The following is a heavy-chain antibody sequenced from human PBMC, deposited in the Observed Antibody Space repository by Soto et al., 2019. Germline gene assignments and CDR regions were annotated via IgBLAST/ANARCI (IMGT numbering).Heavy chain of an antibody. J-gene: IGHJ6*02. CDR1: GFTFDDYA. Sequence: GGSLRLSCAASGFTFDDYAMHWVRQASGKGLEWVSGISWNSGSIGYADSVKGRFTISRDNAKNSLYLQMNSLRAEDTALYYCAKLGYCSSTSCYAPYYYYGMDVWGQGTTVTVSS. D-gene: IGHD2-2*01. V-gene: IGHV3-9*01. CDR3: AKLGYCSSTSCYAPYYYYGMDV. CDR2: ISWNSGSI.